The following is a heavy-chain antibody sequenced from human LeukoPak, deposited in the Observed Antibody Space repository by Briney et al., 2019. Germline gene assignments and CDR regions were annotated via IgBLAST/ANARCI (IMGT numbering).Heavy chain of an antibody. CDR1: GFTFSRYD. D-gene: IGHD3-22*01. J-gene: IGHJ4*02. CDR2: IGTAGDT. Sequence: PGGSLRLSCAASGFTFSRYDMHWVRQPTGKSLELVSAIGTAGDTYYIGSVKGRFTISRENAKNSLYLQMNSLRAEDTAVYYCAGDSSGYYSGRGDYWGQGTLVTVSS. CDR3: AGDSSGYYSGRGDY. V-gene: IGHV3-13*01.